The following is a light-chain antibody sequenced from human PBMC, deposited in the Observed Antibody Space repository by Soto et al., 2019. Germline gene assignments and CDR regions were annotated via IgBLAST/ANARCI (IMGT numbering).Light chain of an antibody. CDR1: SSDVGGYNY. CDR2: EVS. J-gene: IGLJ3*02. CDR3: SSYTSSFNWV. Sequence: QSALTQPASVSGSPGQSITISCTGTSSDVGGYNYVSWYQQHPGKAPKLLIYEVSYRPSGVSNRFSGSKSGNTASLTISGLQAEDEADYYCSSYTSSFNWVFGGGTKVTVL. V-gene: IGLV2-14*01.